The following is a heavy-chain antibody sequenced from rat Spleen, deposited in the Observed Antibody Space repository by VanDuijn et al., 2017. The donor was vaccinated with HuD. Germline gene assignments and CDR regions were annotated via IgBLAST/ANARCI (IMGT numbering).Heavy chain of an antibody. CDR3: ARADIGAIYTDGI. CDR1: GFSLTSNS. Sequence: QVQLKESGPGLVQPSQTLSLTCTVSGFSLTSNSVSWVRQPPGKGLEWMGAIWSGGSTDYNSVLKSRLSISRDTSKSQVYLKMNSLQTEDTATYYCARADIGAIYTDGIWGQGVMVTVSS. V-gene: IGHV2-1*01. J-gene: IGHJ2*01. CDR2: IWSGGST. D-gene: IGHD1-2*01.